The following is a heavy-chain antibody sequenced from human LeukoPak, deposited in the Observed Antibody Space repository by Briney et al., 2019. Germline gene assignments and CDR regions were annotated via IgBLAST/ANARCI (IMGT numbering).Heavy chain of an antibody. CDR1: GYTFTSYG. CDR2: ISAYNGNT. V-gene: IGHV1-18*01. CDR3: ERVDTAMETLFDY. Sequence: GASVKVSCKASGYTFTSYGINWVRQAPGQGLEGMGWISAYNGNTNYAQKLWGRASITTDTYTSTAYMELQSMRSDDTAVYYCERVDTAMETLFDYWGQGTLVTVSS. J-gene: IGHJ4*02. D-gene: IGHD5-18*01.